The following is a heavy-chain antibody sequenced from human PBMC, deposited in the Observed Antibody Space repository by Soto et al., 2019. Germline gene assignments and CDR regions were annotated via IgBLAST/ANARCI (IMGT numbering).Heavy chain of an antibody. D-gene: IGHD1-26*01. Sequence: EVQLLESGGGLVQPGGSLRLSCAASGFTFSSYAMSWVRQAPGKGLEWVSGISASAGTTYYADSVKGRFTISRDNSKNTLYLQMNSLRDEDTAIYDCAKETYSGSYYVDYWGQGTLVTDSS. CDR3: AKETYSGSYYVDY. V-gene: IGHV3-23*01. CDR1: GFTFSSYA. J-gene: IGHJ4*02. CDR2: ISASAGTT.